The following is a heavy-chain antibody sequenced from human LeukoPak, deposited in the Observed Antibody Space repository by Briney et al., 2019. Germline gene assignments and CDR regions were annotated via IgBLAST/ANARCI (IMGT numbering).Heavy chain of an antibody. J-gene: IGHJ4*02. CDR1: GFTFSSYS. V-gene: IGHV3-21*01. D-gene: IGHD3-9*01. Sequence: GGSLRLSCAASGFTFSSYSMNWVRQAPGKGLEWVSSISSSSSYIYYADSVKGRFTISRDNAKNSLYLQMNSLRAEDTAVYYCARDPSNYDILTGNPHYWGQGTLVTVSS. CDR3: ARDPSNYDILTGNPHY. CDR2: ISSSSSYI.